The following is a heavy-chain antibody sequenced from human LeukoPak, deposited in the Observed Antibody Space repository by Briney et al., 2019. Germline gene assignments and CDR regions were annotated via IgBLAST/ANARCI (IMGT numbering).Heavy chain of an antibody. V-gene: IGHV4-39*07. CDR2: IYHSGST. CDR1: GGSISSSSYY. Sequence: SETLSLTCTVSGGSISSSSYYWGWIRQPPGKGLEWIGSIYHSGSTYYNPSLKSRVTISVDTSKNQFSLKLSSVTAADTAVYYCARVVGWLHLRAFDIWGQGTMVTVSS. D-gene: IGHD5-24*01. CDR3: ARVVGWLHLRAFDI. J-gene: IGHJ3*02.